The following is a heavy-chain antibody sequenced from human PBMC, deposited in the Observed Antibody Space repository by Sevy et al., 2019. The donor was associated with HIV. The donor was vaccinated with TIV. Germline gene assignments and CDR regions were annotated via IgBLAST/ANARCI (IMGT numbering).Heavy chain of an antibody. CDR2: VSGNDGST. CDR1: GFIFSKFA. D-gene: IGHD4-17*01. J-gene: IGHJ4*02. Sequence: GGSLRLSCAASGFIFSKFALSWVRQAPGRGLEWVSAVSGNDGSTYYAASVKGRFTISRDISESMLYLQMNSLSAEDMAVYYCAKDFSYGGNSWNFDFWGQGTLVTVSS. V-gene: IGHV3-23*01. CDR3: AKDFSYGGNSWNFDF.